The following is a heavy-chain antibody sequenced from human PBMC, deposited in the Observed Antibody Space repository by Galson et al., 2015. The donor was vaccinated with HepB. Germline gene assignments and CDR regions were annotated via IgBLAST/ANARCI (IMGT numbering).Heavy chain of an antibody. D-gene: IGHD2-15*01. CDR2: ISGSGGST. J-gene: IGHJ5*02. CDR3: AKEPDRRYCSGGSCYRGENWFDP. Sequence: SLRLSCAASGFTFSSYAMSWVRQAPGKGLEWVSAISGSGGSTYYADSVKGRFTISRDNSKNTLYLQMNSLRAEDTAVYCCAKEPDRRYCSGGSCYRGENWFDPWGQGTLVTVSS. V-gene: IGHV3-23*01. CDR1: GFTFSSYA.